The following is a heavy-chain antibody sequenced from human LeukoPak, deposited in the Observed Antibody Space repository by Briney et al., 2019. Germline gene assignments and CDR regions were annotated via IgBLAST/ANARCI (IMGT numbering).Heavy chain of an antibody. Sequence: GGSLRLSCAASGFTFSSYAMSWVRQAPGKGLEWVSAISGSGGSTYYADSVKGRFTISKDNSKNTLYLQMNSLRAEDTAVYYCAKDHYYDSSGAFDPWGQGTLVTVSS. CDR2: ISGSGGST. CDR1: GFTFSSYA. CDR3: AKDHYYDSSGAFDP. J-gene: IGHJ5*02. D-gene: IGHD3-22*01. V-gene: IGHV3-23*01.